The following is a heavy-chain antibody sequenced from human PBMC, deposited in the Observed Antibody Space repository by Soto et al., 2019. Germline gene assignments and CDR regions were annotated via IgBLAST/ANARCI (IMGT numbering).Heavy chain of an antibody. J-gene: IGHJ4*02. CDR2: IHHSGST. CDR1: GYPISSGYY. Sequence: LPETLSLTCAVSGYPISSGYYWGWIRQPPGKGLEWIGIIHHSGSTYYNPSLRSRITISVDTSKNQFSLKMPSVTAADTAVYYCARSSGHVPGGYWGQGILVTVSS. CDR3: ARSSGHVPGGY. D-gene: IGHD5-12*01. V-gene: IGHV4-38-2*01.